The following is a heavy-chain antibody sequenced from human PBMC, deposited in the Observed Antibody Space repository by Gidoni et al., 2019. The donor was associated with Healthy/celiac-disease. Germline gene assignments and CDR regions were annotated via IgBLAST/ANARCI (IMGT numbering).Heavy chain of an antibody. CDR3: AKAGGSSGWYDYYYYYMDV. CDR1: GFTFRSYA. J-gene: IGHJ6*03. D-gene: IGHD6-19*01. CDR2: ISGSGGST. Sequence: EVQQLESGGGLVQPGGSLRLSCAASGFTFRSYAMSWVRQAPGKGLEWVSAISGSGGSTHHADSVKGRFTISRDNSKNTLYLQMSSLRAEDTAVYYCAKAGGSSGWYDYYYYYMDVLGKGTTVTVSS. V-gene: IGHV3-23*01.